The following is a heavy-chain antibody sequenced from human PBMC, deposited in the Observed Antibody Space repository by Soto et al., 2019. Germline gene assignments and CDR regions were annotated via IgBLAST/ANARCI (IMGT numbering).Heavy chain of an antibody. CDR1: GFTFSSYS. Sequence: GGSLRLSCAASGFTFSSYSMNWVRQAPGKGLEWVSYISSSSSTIYYADSVKGRFTISRDNAKNSLYLQMNSLRAEDTVVYYCAATEATLDYWGQGTLVTVSS. CDR2: ISSSSSTI. V-gene: IGHV3-48*04. J-gene: IGHJ4*02. D-gene: IGHD1-26*01. CDR3: AATEATLDY.